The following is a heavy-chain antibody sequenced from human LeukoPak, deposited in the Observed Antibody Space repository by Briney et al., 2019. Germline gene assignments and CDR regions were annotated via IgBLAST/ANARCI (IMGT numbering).Heavy chain of an antibody. D-gene: IGHD5-18*01. CDR1: GYTFTSYD. J-gene: IGHJ4*02. Sequence: ASVKVSCKASGYTFTSYDINWVRQATGQGLEWMGWMNPNSGSTGYAQKFQGRVTMTRNTSISTAYMELSSLRSEDTAVYYCARGGGYSYGMEIDYWGQGTLVTVSS. V-gene: IGHV1-8*01. CDR2: MNPNSGST. CDR3: ARGGGYSYGMEIDY.